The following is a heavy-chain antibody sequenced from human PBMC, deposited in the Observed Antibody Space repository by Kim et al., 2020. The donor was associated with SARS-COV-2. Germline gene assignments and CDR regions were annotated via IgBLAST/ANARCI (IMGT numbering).Heavy chain of an antibody. J-gene: IGHJ3*02. CDR2: ISGSNYI. Sequence: GGSLRLSCAASGFSFSSYSMNWVRQAPGKGLEWVSSISGSNYIYYADSLKGRFTISRDNARNSLYLQMNSLRAEDTAVYYCARDLYKGALDIWGQGTMVTVSS. D-gene: IGHD1-1*01. V-gene: IGHV3-21*01. CDR1: GFSFSSYS. CDR3: ARDLYKGALDI.